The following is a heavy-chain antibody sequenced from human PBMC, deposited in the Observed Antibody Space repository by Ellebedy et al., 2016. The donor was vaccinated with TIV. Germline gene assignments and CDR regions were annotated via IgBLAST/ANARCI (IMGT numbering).Heavy chain of an antibody. CDR3: VRGGGSFDY. J-gene: IGHJ4*02. CDR2: IKVDGSNK. V-gene: IGHV3-7*01. Sequence: GESLKISXAASGFTFSTFWMSWVRQAPGKGLEWLANIKVDGSNKYYVDSVKGRFTISRDNAKNSLYLQMGSLRVEDTAIYYCVRGGGSFDYWGQGALVTVSS. D-gene: IGHD1-26*01. CDR1: GFTFSTFW.